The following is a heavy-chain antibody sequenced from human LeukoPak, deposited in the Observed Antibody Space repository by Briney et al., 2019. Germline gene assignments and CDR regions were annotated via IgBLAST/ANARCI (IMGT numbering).Heavy chain of an antibody. Sequence: SETLSLTCTVSGGSISSSTYYWGWIRQPPGKGLEWIGSISYSGSTYYNSSLKSRVTISVDTSKNQFSLKLSSATAADTAVYYCARHQGGYTYGYSYFDYWGQGTLVTVSS. CDR2: ISYSGST. D-gene: IGHD5-18*01. CDR1: GGSISSSTYY. CDR3: ARHQGGYTYGYSYFDY. J-gene: IGHJ4*02. V-gene: IGHV4-39*01.